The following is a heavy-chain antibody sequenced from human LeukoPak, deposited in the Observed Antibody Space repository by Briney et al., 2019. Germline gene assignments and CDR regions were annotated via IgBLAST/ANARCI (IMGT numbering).Heavy chain of an antibody. J-gene: IGHJ4*02. CDR3: ARVLAGYFDY. CDR1: GFTFSSYS. Sequence: GGSLRLSCAASGFTFSSYSMNWVRQAPGKGLEWVSSISSSSSYIYYADSVKGRSTISRDNAKNSLYLQMNSLRAEDTAVYYCARVLAGYFDYWGQGTLVTVSS. V-gene: IGHV3-21*04. CDR2: ISSSSSYI.